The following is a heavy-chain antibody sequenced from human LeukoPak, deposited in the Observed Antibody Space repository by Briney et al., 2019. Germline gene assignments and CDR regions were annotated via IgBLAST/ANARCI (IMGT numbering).Heavy chain of an antibody. Sequence: GGSLRLSCAASGFTFSSYWMSWVRQAPGKGLEWVANIKQDGSEKYYVDSVKGRFTISRDNSKNTLNLQMNSLRVEDTAVYYCARGYDSSGYYRTYYFDYWGQGTLVTASS. CDR2: IKQDGSEK. CDR1: GFTFSSYW. V-gene: IGHV3-7*01. D-gene: IGHD3-22*01. CDR3: ARGYDSSGYYRTYYFDY. J-gene: IGHJ4*02.